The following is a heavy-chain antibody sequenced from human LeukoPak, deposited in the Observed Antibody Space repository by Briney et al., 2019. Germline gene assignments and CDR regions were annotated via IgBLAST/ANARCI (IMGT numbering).Heavy chain of an antibody. V-gene: IGHV3-30*02. CDR2: IRYDGSCK. J-gene: IGHJ4*02. Sequence: GGSLRLSCAASGLTFSSYGMHWVRQAPGKGLEWVAFIRYDGSCKYYADSVKGRFTISRDNSKNTLYLQMNSLRAEDTAVYYCAKDGGAVAGFDYWGQGTLVTVSS. CDR1: GLTFSSYG. D-gene: IGHD6-19*01. CDR3: AKDGGAVAGFDY.